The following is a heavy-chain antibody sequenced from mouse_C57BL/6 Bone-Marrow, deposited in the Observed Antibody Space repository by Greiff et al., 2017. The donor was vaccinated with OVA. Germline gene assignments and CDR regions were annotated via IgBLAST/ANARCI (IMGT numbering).Heavy chain of an antibody. V-gene: IGHV2-6-1*01. D-gene: IGHD1-1*01. CDR1: GFSLTSYG. CDR3: ARHNLLDAGHWYFDV. J-gene: IGHJ1*03. CDR2: IWSDGST. Sequence: QVQLQQSGPGLVAPSQSLSITCTVSGFSLTSYGVHWVRQPPGKGLEWLVVIWSDGSTTYNSALKSRLSISKDNSKSQVFLKMNSLQTDDTAMYYCARHNLLDAGHWYFDVWGTGTTVTVSS.